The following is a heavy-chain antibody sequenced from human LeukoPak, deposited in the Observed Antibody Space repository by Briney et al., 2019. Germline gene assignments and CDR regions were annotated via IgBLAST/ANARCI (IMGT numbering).Heavy chain of an antibody. D-gene: IGHD3-16*01. CDR2: FYYSETT. J-gene: IGHJ3*02. V-gene: IGHV4-39*01. CDR3: ARHYGDMPGGQILGREDAFDI. Sequence: PSQTLSLTCSVSRDSISTSSFYWAWIRQSPGKGLEWIGSFYYSETTYYNPSLKSRVTISVDTSNNQVSLKLRSVTAADTAVYYCARHYGDMPGGQILGREDAFDIWGQGTMVTVSS. CDR1: RDSISTSSFY.